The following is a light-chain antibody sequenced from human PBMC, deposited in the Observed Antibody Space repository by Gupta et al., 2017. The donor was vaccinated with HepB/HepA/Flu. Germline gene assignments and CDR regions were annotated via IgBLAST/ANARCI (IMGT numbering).Light chain of an antibody. CDR3: QTRGTDSNVV. Sequence: QLVLPPSPSASASLGASVTLTCTLNSCHSDYAIGWHQQQPDKDPRVWMTIISDGSHSKEDGIPDRFSVSSSEAGNNLTITSRQAEDEDDYYCQTRGTDSNVVFGGGTKLTVL. J-gene: IGLJ2*01. CDR2: IISDGSH. V-gene: IGLV4-69*01. CDR1: SCHSDYA.